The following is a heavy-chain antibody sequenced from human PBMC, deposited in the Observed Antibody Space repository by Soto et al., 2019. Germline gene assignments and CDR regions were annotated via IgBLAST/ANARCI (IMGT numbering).Heavy chain of an antibody. CDR2: ISWNSGSI. V-gene: IGHV3-9*01. CDR3: AKSMRLQPPLYFDY. D-gene: IGHD1-1*01. CDR1: GFTFDDYA. J-gene: IGHJ4*02. Sequence: GGSLRLSCAASGFTFDDYAMHWVRQAPGKGLEWVSGISWNSGSIGYADSVKGRFTISRDNAKNSLYLQMNSLRAEDTALYYCAKSMRLQPPLYFDYWGQGTLVTVSS.